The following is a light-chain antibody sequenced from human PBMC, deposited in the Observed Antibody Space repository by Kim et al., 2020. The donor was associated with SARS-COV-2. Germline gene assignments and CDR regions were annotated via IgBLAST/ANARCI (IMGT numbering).Light chain of an antibody. CDR2: DVS. Sequence: GQWITISCTGTSSGVGGYNYVSWYQHHPGKAPRLMIYDVSKRPSGVSNRFSGSKSGNTASLTISGLQAEDAANSYCSSYTSSSTWVFGGGTQLTVL. CDR3: SSYTSSSTWV. CDR1: SSGVGGYNY. V-gene: IGLV2-14*03. J-gene: IGLJ3*02.